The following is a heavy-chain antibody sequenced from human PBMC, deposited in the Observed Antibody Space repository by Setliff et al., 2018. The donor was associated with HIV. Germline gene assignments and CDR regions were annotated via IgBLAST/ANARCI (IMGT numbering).Heavy chain of an antibody. CDR1: GFTFSSYW. CDR2: ISGSGGST. CDR3: ARGASGEYYFDY. V-gene: IGHV3-23*01. Sequence: GGSLRLSCAASGFTFSSYWMSWVRQAPGKGLEWVSAISGSGGSTYYADSVKGRFTISSDNSKNTLYLQMNSLRAEDTAVYYCARGASGEYYFDYWGQGTPVTVSS. J-gene: IGHJ4*02. D-gene: IGHD3-10*01.